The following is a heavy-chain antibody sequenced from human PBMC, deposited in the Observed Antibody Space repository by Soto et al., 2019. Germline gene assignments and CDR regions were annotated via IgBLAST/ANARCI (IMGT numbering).Heavy chain of an antibody. D-gene: IGHD2-8*01. J-gene: IGHJ1*01. CDR3: VRGYCTTTPCSGDFQH. Sequence: ASGYKFTTYFIHWVRQAPGQGLEWMGMIHPSGDTGYGQKFRGRVTMTIDTSTTTAYMELRNLTSEDTAIYFSVRGYCTTTPCSGDFQHWGQGTLVTVSS. CDR2: IHPSGDT. V-gene: IGHV1-46*01. CDR1: GYKFTTYF.